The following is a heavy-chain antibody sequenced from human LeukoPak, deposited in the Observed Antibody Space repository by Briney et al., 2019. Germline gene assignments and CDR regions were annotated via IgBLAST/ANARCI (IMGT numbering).Heavy chain of an antibody. J-gene: IGHJ5*02. V-gene: IGHV3-48*01. CDR2: ISSSSSTI. CDR3: ARGVVVVAATPPWFDP. D-gene: IGHD2-15*01. CDR1: GFIFSNYG. Sequence: GGSLRLSCAASGFIFSNYGMNWVRQAPGKGLEWVSYISSSSSTIYYADSVKGRFTISRDNAKNSLYLQMNSLRAEDTAVYYCARGVVVVAATPPWFDPWDQGTLVTVSS.